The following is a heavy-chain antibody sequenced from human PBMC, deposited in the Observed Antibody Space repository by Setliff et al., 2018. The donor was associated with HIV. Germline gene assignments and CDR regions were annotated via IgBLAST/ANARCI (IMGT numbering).Heavy chain of an antibody. D-gene: IGHD5-18*01. CDR2: LYHSGTN. CDR3: ARQVGSQYSYWAYYFDS. V-gene: IGHV4-39*01. J-gene: IGHJ4*02. CDR1: GGSVSSGDDY. Sequence: SETLSLTCTVSGGSVSSGDDYWSWIRQPPGKGLEWIGSLYHSGTNFYNPSLKSRVTISLDTSTNRFSLKLNSVTAADTAIYYCARQVGSQYSYWAYYFDSWGQGALVTVSS.